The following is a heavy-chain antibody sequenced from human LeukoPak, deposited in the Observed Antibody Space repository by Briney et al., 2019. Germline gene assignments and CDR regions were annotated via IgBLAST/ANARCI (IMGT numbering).Heavy chain of an antibody. Sequence: ASVKVSCKASGYTFTSYGISWVRQAPGQGLEWMGWISAYNGNTNYAQKLQGRVTMTTDTSTSTAYMELRSLRSDDTAVYYCARVMDYYDSSGYTGAFDIWGQGTMVTVSS. J-gene: IGHJ3*02. CDR3: ARVMDYYDSSGYTGAFDI. CDR1: GYTFTSYG. CDR2: ISAYNGNT. D-gene: IGHD3-22*01. V-gene: IGHV1-18*01.